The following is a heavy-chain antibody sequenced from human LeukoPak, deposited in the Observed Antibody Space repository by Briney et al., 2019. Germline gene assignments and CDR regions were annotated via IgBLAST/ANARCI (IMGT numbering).Heavy chain of an antibody. V-gene: IGHV4-39*01. CDR1: GGSINSNNYY. D-gene: IGHD3-10*01. CDR3: ASVDRGWFAVGEY. Sequence: PSETLSLTCTVSGGSINSNNYYWGWIRQPPGKGLEWIGSIYYSGSIYYNPSLKSRVTISVDTSKNQFSLKLTSVTAADTAVYYCASVDRGWFAVGEYWGQGTLVTVSS. CDR2: IYYSGSI. J-gene: IGHJ4*02.